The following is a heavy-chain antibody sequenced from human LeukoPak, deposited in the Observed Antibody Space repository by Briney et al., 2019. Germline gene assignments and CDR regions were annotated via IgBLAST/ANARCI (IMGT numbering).Heavy chain of an antibody. V-gene: IGHV4-61*02. CDR2: IYTSGST. D-gene: IGHD2-21*02. Sequence: PSETLSLTCTVSGYSISSGYYWGWIRQPAGKGLEWIGRIYTSGSTNYNPSLKSRVTISVDTSKNQFSLKLSSVTAADTAVYYCARGDYYYYYYMDVWGKGTTVTISS. J-gene: IGHJ6*03. CDR3: ARGDYYYYYYMDV. CDR1: GYSISSGYY.